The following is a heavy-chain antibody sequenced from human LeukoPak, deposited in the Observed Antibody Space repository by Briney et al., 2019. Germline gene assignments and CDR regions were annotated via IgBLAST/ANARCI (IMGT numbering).Heavy chain of an antibody. D-gene: IGHD5-12*01. V-gene: IGHV4-34*01. CDR3: AFEGPVSGYAFDP. CDR1: GESFSEYY. J-gene: IGHJ5*02. CDR2: INHSGGT. Sequence: PSETLSLTCAVYGESFSEYYWSWIRQPPGKGLEWIGQINHSGGTNYHPSLKTRVTISLVTSKNQVSLKLRSVTAADTAVYYCAFEGPVSGYAFDPWGQGALVAVSS.